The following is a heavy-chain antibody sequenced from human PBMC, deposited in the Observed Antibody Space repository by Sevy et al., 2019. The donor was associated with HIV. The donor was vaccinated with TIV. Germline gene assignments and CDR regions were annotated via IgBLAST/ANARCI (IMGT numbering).Heavy chain of an antibody. V-gene: IGHV1-18*01. J-gene: IGHJ4*02. D-gene: IGHD3-10*01. CDR1: GYNFMSDG. Sequence: ASVKVSCKASGYNFMSDGISWVRQAPGQGLEWVGWIGLYNVNAHSAQKLKDRVTMTADTSTSTAYMELRSLRSDDTAVYYCARVPTYYYGSGTYFDYWGQGTLVTVSS. CDR2: IGLYNVNA. CDR3: ARVPTYYYGSGTYFDY.